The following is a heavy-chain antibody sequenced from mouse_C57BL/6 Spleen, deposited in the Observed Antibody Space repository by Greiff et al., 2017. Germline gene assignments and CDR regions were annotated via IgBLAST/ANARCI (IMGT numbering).Heavy chain of an antibody. Sequence: QVQLQQSGAELVRPGTSVKMSCKASGYTFTNYWIGWAKQRPGHGLEWIGDIYPGGGYTTYNEKFKGKATLTADKSSSTAYMQFSSLTSEDSAIYYCARGSYYYGSSYGFDYWGQGTTLTVSS. CDR2: IYPGGGYT. J-gene: IGHJ2*01. D-gene: IGHD1-1*01. CDR1: GYTFTNYW. CDR3: ARGSYYYGSSYGFDY. V-gene: IGHV1-63*01.